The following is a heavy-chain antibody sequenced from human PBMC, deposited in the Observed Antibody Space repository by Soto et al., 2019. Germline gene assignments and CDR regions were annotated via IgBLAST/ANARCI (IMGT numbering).Heavy chain of an antibody. D-gene: IGHD6-13*01. CDR2: INPNSGGT. V-gene: IGHV1-2*04. CDR1: GYTFTGYY. CDR3: ARELGIAAAGPHYGMDV. J-gene: IGHJ6*02. Sequence: ASVKVSCKASGYTFTGYYMHWVRQAPGQGLEWMGWINPNSGGTNYAQKFQGWVTMTRDTSISTAYMELSRLRSDDTAVYYCARELGIAAAGPHYGMDVWGQGTTVTVSS.